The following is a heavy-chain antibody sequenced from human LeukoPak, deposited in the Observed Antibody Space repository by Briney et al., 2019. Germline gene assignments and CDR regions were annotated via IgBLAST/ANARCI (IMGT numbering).Heavy chain of an antibody. CDR1: GGSISSYY. J-gene: IGHJ4*02. CDR2: IYYSGST. D-gene: IGHD3-10*01. Sequence: SETLSLTCTVSGGSISSYYWSWIRQPPGKGQEWIGYIYYSGSTNYNPSLKSRVTISVDTSKNQFSLKLSSVTAADTAVYYCARGRYYYGSGSYYKVPYYFDYWGQGTLVTVSS. CDR3: ARGRYYYGSGSYYKVPYYFDY. V-gene: IGHV4-59*01.